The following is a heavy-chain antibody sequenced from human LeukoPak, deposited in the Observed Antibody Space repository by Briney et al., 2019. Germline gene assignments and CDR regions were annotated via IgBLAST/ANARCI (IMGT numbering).Heavy chain of an antibody. J-gene: IGHJ4*02. V-gene: IGHV1-8*01. CDR3: ARGLGSAAGTGVDY. D-gene: IGHD6-13*01. CDR1: GYTLTSYD. Sequence: ASVKDSCKASGYTLTSYDINWVRQATGQGLEWMGWMKPNSGNTGYAQKFQGRVTMTRNTSISTAYMELSSLRSEDTAVYYCARGLGSAAGTGVDYWGQGTLVTVSS. CDR2: MKPNSGNT.